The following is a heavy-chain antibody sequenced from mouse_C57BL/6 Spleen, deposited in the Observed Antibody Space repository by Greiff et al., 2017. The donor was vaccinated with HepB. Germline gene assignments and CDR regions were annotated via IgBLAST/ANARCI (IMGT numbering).Heavy chain of an antibody. CDR3: ARHEDLIGMGNSYSYYAMDY. Sequence: QVQLQQSGAELVKPGASVKLSCKASGYTFTEYTIHWVKQRSGQGLEWIGWFYPGSGSIKYNEKFKDKATLTADKSSSTVYMELSRLTSEDSAVYFCARHEDLIGMGNSYSYYAMDYWGQGTSVTVSS. CDR2: FYPGSGSI. D-gene: IGHD2-1*01. V-gene: IGHV1-62-2*01. J-gene: IGHJ4*01. CDR1: GYTFTEYT.